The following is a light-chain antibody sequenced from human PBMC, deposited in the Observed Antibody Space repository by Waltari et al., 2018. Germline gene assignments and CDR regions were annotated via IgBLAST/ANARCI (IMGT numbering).Light chain of an antibody. CDR2: YDN. CDR1: HLRSTS. V-gene: IGLV3-21*01. J-gene: IGLJ2*01. Sequence: SYVLTQPPSLSVAPGPTATISCGGDHLRSTSVHWYQQTPGQAPVVVMFYDNDRPSGIPERSSGANAGNTATLTISTVEAGDEADYQCQVWDSSSGQVVFGGGTKLTVL. CDR3: QVWDSSSGQVV.